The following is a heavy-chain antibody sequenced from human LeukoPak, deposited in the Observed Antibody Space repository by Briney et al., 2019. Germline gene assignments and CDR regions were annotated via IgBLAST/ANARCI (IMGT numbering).Heavy chain of an antibody. J-gene: IGHJ4*02. V-gene: IGHV4-39*07. D-gene: IGHD5-18*01. CDR2: IYYSGST. Sequence: SETLSLTCTVSGGSISSSSYSWGWIRQPPGKGLEWIGSIYYSGSTYYNPSLKSRVTISLDTSKNQFSLKLSSVTAADTAVYYCARANTAMVLYFDYWGQGTLVTVSS. CDR3: ARANTAMVLYFDY. CDR1: GGSISSSSYS.